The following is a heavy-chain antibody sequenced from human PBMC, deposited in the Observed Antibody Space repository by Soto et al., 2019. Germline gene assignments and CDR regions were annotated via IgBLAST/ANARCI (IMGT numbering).Heavy chain of an antibody. CDR2: IIPILGIA. J-gene: IGHJ6*03. D-gene: IGHD2-2*01. CDR3: AAYPRRYQLLWASPYYMDV. CDR1: GGTFSSYT. Sequence: GASVKVSCKASGGTFSSYTISWVRQAPGQGLEWMGRIIPILGIANYAQKFQGRVTITADKSTSTAYMELSSLRSEDTAVYYCAAYPRRYQLLWASPYYMDVWGKGTTVTVSS. V-gene: IGHV1-69*02.